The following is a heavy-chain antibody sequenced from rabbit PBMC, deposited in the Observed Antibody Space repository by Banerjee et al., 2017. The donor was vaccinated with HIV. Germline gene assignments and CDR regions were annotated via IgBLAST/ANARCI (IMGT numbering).Heavy chain of an antibody. CDR3: ARDTGSSFSSYGMDL. CDR1: GFDFSNYNF. Sequence: LVDYGGDLVQPGASLTLTCTASGFDFSNYNFMCWVRQAPGKGLEWIACINAVTGKAVYASWAKGRFTFSKTSSTTVTLQVTSLTVADTATYFCARDTGSSFSSYGMDLWGQGTLVTVS. J-gene: IGHJ6*01. D-gene: IGHD8-1*01. CDR2: INAVTGKA. V-gene: IGHV1S40*01.